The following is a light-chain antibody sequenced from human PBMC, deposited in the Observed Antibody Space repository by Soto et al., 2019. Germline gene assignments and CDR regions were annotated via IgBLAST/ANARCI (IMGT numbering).Light chain of an antibody. Sequence: EIVLTQSPGTLSLSPGERATLSCRASQSVSGSYLDWYQHKGGQAPRLLIYGASSRATDVPDRFSGSGSGTDFTLTITRLEPEDLAVYYCLQYGSSPPWTFGQGTKV. CDR2: GAS. CDR3: LQYGSSPPWT. CDR1: QSVSGSY. J-gene: IGKJ1*01. V-gene: IGKV3-20*01.